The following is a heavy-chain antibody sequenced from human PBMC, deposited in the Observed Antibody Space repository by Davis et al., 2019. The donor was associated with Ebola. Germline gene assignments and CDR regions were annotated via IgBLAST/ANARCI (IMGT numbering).Heavy chain of an antibody. Sequence: SETLSLTCAVYGRSFSGYYWSWIRQPPGNGLEWIGEINHSGSTNYNPSLKSRVTISVDTSKNQFSLKLSSVTAADTAVYYCARGRYFDWLLLAPYYYYGMDVWGQGTTVTVSS. CDR3: ARGRYFDWLLLAPYYYYGMDV. D-gene: IGHD3-9*01. CDR1: GRSFSGYY. CDR2: INHSGST. J-gene: IGHJ6*02. V-gene: IGHV4-34*01.